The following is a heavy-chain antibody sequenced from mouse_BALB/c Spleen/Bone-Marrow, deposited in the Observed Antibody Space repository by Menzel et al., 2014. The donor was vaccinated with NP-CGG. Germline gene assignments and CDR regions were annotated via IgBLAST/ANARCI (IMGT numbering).Heavy chain of an antibody. Sequence: EVQLQHSGAELVKLGASVKLSCTASGFNIKDTYMHWVKQRPEQGLEWIGRIDTANGNTKYDPKFQGKATITADTSSNTAYLQLSSLTSEDTAVYYCARYGNGLMDYWGQGTSVTVSS. V-gene: IGHV14-3*02. CDR1: GFNIKDTY. D-gene: IGHD2-1*01. CDR3: ARYGNGLMDY. J-gene: IGHJ4*01. CDR2: IDTANGNT.